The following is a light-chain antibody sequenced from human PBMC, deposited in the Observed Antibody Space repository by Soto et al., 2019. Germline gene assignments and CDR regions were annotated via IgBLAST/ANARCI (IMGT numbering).Light chain of an antibody. CDR2: ENN. CDR3: CSYAGSSTFA. CDR1: SSNIGNNY. J-gene: IGLJ2*01. Sequence: QSVLTQPPPVSAAPGQQVTISCSGSSSNIGNNYVSWFQHLPGATPKLLIYENNRRPTGIPDRFSGSKSGNTASLTISGLQAEDEADYYCCSYAGSSTFAVGGGTKVTVL. V-gene: IGLV1-51*02.